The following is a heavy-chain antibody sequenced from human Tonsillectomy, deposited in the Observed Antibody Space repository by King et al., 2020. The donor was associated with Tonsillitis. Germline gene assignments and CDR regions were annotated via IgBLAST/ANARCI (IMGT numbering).Heavy chain of an antibody. CDR3: VKDISPNYYDSSGYFHY. V-gene: IGHV3-9*01. Sequence: VQLQESGGGLVQPGRSLRLSCAASGFRFDDYAIHWVRQAPGKGMEWVSGISWNSGRIDYADSVRGRFTISRDNAKNSLYLQMNSLGAEDTALYYCVKDISPNYYDSSGYFHYWGQGPLVTVSS. CDR1: GFRFDDYA. J-gene: IGHJ4*01. D-gene: IGHD3-22*01. CDR2: ISWNSGRI.